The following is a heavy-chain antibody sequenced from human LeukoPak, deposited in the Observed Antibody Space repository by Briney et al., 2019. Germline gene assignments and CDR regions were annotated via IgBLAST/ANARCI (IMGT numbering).Heavy chain of an antibody. V-gene: IGHV3-33*06. CDR1: GFTFSSYG. D-gene: IGHD4-17*01. CDR3: AKDGPDYGDYYFDY. J-gene: IGHJ4*02. CDR2: IWYDGSNK. Sequence: PGRSLRLSCAASGFTFSSYGMHWVRQAPGKGLEWVAVIWYDGSNKYYADSVKGRFTISRDNSKNTLYLQMNSLRAEDTALYYCAKDGPDYGDYYFDYWGQGTLVTVSS.